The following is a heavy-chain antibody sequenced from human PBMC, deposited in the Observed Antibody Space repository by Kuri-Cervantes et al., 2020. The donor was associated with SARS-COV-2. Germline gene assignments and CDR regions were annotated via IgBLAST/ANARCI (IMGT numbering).Heavy chain of an antibody. CDR2: INPSGGST. CDR3: ARDDGRRIFGVVINYYYYGMDV. CDR1: GYTFTSYG. V-gene: IGHV1-46*01. Sequence: ASVKVSCKASGYTFTSYGISWVRQAPGQGLEWMGIINPSGGSTSYAQKFQGRVTMTRDTSTSTVYMELSSLRSEDTAVYYCARDDGRRIFGVVINYYYYGMDVWGQGTTVTVSS. J-gene: IGHJ6*02. D-gene: IGHD3-3*01.